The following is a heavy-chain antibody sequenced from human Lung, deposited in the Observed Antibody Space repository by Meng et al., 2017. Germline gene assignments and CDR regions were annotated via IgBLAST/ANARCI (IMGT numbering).Heavy chain of an antibody. V-gene: IGHV4-39*01. D-gene: IGHD6-19*01. CDR2: IGHSGFT. J-gene: IGHJ5*02. CDR3: VRSSAWVRTGFDP. Sequence: QLQESGPGLVKPSEALALTCSVSGGSIGTSGYYWGWIRQPPGKGLEWIGSIGHSGFTYYTPSLKSRVAVSLDTSKSQFSLMLTSVTAADTAVYYCVRSSAWVRTGFDPWGQGTLVTVSS. CDR1: GGSIGTSGYY.